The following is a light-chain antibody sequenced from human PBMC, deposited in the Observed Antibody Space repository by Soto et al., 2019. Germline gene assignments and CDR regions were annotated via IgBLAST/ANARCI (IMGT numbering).Light chain of an antibody. Sequence: DIQMTQSPSSLSAAIGDSVTITCRASQSISSYLNWYQQKPGKAPKLLIYAASSLQSGVPSRFSGSGSGTDFTLTISSLQLEDFATYYCQQSYSTPDTFGQGTKLEIK. CDR2: AAS. CDR1: QSISSY. CDR3: QQSYSTPDT. J-gene: IGKJ2*01. V-gene: IGKV1-39*01.